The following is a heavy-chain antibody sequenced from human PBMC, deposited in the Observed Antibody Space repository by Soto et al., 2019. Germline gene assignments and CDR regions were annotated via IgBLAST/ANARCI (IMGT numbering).Heavy chain of an antibody. Sequence: GESLKISCQGSGYDFTKYWITWLRQVPGKGLEWMARIDPGDSYSDYSPSFRGHVTMSIDKSTSTAHLQWTSLRTSDTAIYYCARLDRPTVAGTCNNWGQGTQVTVSS. J-gene: IGHJ4*02. CDR2: IDPGDSYS. CDR3: ARLDRPTVAGTCNN. CDR1: GYDFTKYW. V-gene: IGHV5-10-1*01. D-gene: IGHD6-19*01.